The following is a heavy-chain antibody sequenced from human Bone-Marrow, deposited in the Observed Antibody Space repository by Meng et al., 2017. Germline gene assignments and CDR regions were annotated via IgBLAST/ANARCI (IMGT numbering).Heavy chain of an antibody. Sequence: ASVKVSCKVSGYTLTELSMHWVRQAPGKGLEWMGGFDPEDGETIYAQKFQGRVTMTEDTSTDTAYMELSSLRSDDTAVYYCARDLKVLGGYQLMYYYYGMDVWGQGTTVTVSS. D-gene: IGHD2-2*01. J-gene: IGHJ6*02. CDR3: ARDLKVLGGYQLMYYYYGMDV. CDR1: GYTLTELS. V-gene: IGHV1-24*01. CDR2: FDPEDGET.